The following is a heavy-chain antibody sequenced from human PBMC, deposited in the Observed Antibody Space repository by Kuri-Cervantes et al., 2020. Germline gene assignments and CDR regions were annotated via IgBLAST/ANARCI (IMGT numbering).Heavy chain of an antibody. J-gene: IGHJ4*02. V-gene: IGHV4-59*01. D-gene: IGHD2-21*01. CDR2: IYYCGST. CDR1: GGSISCYY. Sequence: SETLSHTCTVSGGSISCYYCSWLRQPSGKGLEWIGYIYYCGSTNYNPPLKRRVTISVDTSKNQFSLKLSPVTAADTAVYYFERDMYEVGGGECDSFDYWGQGTLVTVSS. CDR3: ERDMYEVGGGECDSFDY.